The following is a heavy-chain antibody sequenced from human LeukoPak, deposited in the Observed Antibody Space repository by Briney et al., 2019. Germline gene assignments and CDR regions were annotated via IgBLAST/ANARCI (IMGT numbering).Heavy chain of an antibody. V-gene: IGHV4-34*01. D-gene: IGHD6-6*01. CDR2: INHSGST. CDR3: ARALPSSSDPFDY. J-gene: IGHJ4*02. Sequence: SETLPPTCAVYGGSFSGYYWSWIRQPPGKGLEWIGEINHSGSTNYNPSLKSRVTISVDTSKNQFSLKLSSVTAADTAVYYCARALPSSSDPFDYWGQGTLVTVSS. CDR1: GGSFSGYY.